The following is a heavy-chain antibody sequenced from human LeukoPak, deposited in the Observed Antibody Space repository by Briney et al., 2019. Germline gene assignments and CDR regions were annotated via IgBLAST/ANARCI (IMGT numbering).Heavy chain of an antibody. CDR3: ARAWMTTSFDY. V-gene: IGHV1-2*02. CDR2: INPNSGGT. D-gene: IGHD4-11*01. J-gene: IGHJ4*02. CDR1: GYTFIGYY. Sequence: ASVKDSCKASGYTFIGYYMHWVRPAPGQGLAWMGWINPNSGGTNYAQKFQGRVTMTRDTSISTAYMELSRLRSDDTAVYYCARAWMTTSFDYWGQGTLVTVSS.